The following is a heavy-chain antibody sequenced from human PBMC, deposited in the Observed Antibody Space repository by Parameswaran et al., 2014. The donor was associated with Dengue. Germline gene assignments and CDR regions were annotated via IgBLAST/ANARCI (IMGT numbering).Heavy chain of an antibody. CDR2: INPNSGGT. V-gene: IGHV1-2*02. Sequence: WVRQAPGQGLEWMGWINPNSGGTNYAQKFQGRVTMTRDTSISTAYMELSRLRSDDTAVYYCARYYYEDAFDIWGQGTMVTVSS. CDR3: ARYYYEDAFDI. D-gene: IGHD3-22*01. J-gene: IGHJ3*02.